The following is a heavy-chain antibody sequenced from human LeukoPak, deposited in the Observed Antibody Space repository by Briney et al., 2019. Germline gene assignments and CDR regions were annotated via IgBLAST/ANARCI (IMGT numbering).Heavy chain of an antibody. J-gene: IGHJ3*02. V-gene: IGHV4-34*01. CDR2: INHSGST. D-gene: IGHD3-10*01. CDR3: ARGPVGESLGRDAFDI. Sequence: PSETLSLTCAVYGGSFSGYYWSWIRQPPGRGLEWIGEINHSGSTNYNPSLKSRVAVSVDTSKNQFSLKLSSVTAADTAVYYCARGPVGESLGRDAFDIWGQGTMVTVSS. CDR1: GGSFSGYY.